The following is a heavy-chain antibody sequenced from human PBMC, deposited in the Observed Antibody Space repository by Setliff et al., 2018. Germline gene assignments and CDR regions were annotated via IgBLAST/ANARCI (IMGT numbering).Heavy chain of an antibody. CDR1: GFTFSSYW. J-gene: IGHJ6*03. V-gene: IGHV3-7*01. CDR3: ARVGEYRFLEWFMNYYYNYMDA. CDR2: IKQDGSEK. D-gene: IGHD3-3*01. Sequence: GGSLRLSCAASGFTFSSYWMSWVRQAPGKGLEWVANIKQDGSEKYYVDSVKGRFTISRDNAKNSLYLQMNSLRAEDTAVYYCARVGEYRFLEWFMNYYYNYMDAWGKGTTVTVSS.